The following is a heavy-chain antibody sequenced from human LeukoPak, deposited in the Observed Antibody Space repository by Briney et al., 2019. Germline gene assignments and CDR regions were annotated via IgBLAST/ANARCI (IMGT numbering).Heavy chain of an antibody. CDR3: AREFADS. CDR1: GFTFSSYA. V-gene: IGHV3-30-3*01. CDR2: ISYDGSNK. Sequence: PGGSLRLSCAASGFTFSSYAMHWVRQAPGKGLEWVAVISYDGSNKYYADSVKGRFTVSRDNAKNSLYLQMTSLRAEDTAVYYCAREFADSWGQGTLVIVSS. J-gene: IGHJ4*02.